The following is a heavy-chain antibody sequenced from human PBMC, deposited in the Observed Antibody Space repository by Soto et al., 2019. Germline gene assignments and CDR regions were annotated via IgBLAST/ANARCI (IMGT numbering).Heavy chain of an antibody. V-gene: IGHV1-69*05. CDR2: IIPIYGTT. CDR3: ARSGSSWNLREHAS. Sequence: SVKVSCKASGGTFNDYAFSWVRQAPGQGLEWMGWIIPIYGTTNYAQKFRGRLTITTDESTSSPYMEVRSLRSDDTAVYYCARSGSSWNLREHASSGQGTLDPVSS. CDR1: GGTFNDYA. J-gene: IGHJ5*02. D-gene: IGHD6-13*01.